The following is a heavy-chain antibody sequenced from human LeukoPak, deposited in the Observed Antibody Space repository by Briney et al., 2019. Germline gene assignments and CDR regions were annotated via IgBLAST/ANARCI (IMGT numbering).Heavy chain of an antibody. V-gene: IGHV1-2*02. D-gene: IGHD1-26*01. CDR3: ATEPKSLGVSVFDN. J-gene: IGHJ4*02. Sequence: EASVKVSCKASGYTFTSYDINWVRQATGQGLKWMGWINPHNHGTYYADEFQGRVTMTSDTSITTAYMEMRSLKSDDTAVYYCATEPKSLGVSVFDNWGQGTLVTVSS. CDR1: GYTFTSYD. CDR2: INPHNHGT.